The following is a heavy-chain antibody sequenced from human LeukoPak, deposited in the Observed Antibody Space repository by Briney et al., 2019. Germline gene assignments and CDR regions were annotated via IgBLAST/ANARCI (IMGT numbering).Heavy chain of an antibody. J-gene: IGHJ4*02. V-gene: IGHV1-18*01. CDR2: ISANNGNT. CDR1: GYTFTSYG. D-gene: IGHD2-2*01. CDR3: ARDPGGRYCSSTSCYLGY. Sequence: ASVKVSCKASGYTFTSYGISWVRQAPGQGLEWMGWISANNGNTNYAQKLQGRVTMTTDTSTSTAYMELRSLRSDDTAVYYCARDPGGRYCSSTSCYLGYWGQGTLVTVSS.